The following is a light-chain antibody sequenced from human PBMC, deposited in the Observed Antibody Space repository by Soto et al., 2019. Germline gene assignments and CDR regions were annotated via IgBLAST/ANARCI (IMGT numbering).Light chain of an antibody. CDR3: SSEILNNIVV. V-gene: IGLV2-14*03. CDR2: DVT. Sequence: QSALTQPASLSGSPGQSITISCTGSSGDLGRHNYVSWYQQHPGKAPKLMIYDVTYRPSGVSNRFSGSKSGNTASLTISGLQAEDEADYYCSSEILNNIVVSGGGTKVTVL. CDR1: SGDLGRHNY. J-gene: IGLJ2*01.